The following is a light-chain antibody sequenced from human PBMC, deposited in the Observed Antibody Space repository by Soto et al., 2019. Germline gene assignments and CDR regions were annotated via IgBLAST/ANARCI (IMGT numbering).Light chain of an antibody. CDR3: QQDYSTLAT. V-gene: IGKV1-39*01. CDR2: AAS. J-gene: IGKJ5*01. CDR1: ESISRH. Sequence: DIQMSQSPSSLSASVVDRVTITFRAAESISRHLNWYQQKPGRAPDLLIYAASTLQNGVPSRFTGSGSGTEFTLTITGLQLEDFATYYCQQDYSTLATFGQGTRLEV.